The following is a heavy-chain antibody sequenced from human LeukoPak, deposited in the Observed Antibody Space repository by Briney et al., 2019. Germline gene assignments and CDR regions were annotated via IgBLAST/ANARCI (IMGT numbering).Heavy chain of an antibody. CDR3: ARGAWRWEMATTQFDY. V-gene: IGHV3-23*01. Sequence: GGSLRLSCAASGFTFSSYAMSWVRQAPGKGLEWVSAISGSGGSTYYADSVKGRFTLSRDNSKNTLYLQMNSLRAEDTAVYYCARGAWRWEMATTQFDYWGQGTLVTVSS. J-gene: IGHJ4*02. CDR2: ISGSGGST. D-gene: IGHD5-24*01. CDR1: GFTFSSYA.